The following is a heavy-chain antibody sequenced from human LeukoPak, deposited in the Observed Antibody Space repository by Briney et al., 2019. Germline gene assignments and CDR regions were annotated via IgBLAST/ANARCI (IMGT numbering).Heavy chain of an antibody. CDR2: IKHDRSEK. CDR3: ARLREIPVFGVVTKSTSYFDY. J-gene: IGHJ4*02. V-gene: IGHV3-7*01. D-gene: IGHD3-3*01. Sequence: GGSLRLSCAASGFTFTNYWMSWVRQAPGKGLELVANIKHDRSEKYYVDSVKGRFTISRDNAKNSLYLQMNSLRAEDTAVYYCARLREIPVFGVVTKSTSYFDYWGQGTLVTVSS. CDR1: GFTFTNYW.